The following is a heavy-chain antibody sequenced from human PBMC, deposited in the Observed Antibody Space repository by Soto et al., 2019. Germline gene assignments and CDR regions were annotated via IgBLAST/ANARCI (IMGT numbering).Heavy chain of an antibody. CDR3: ANPSAAINPPVNWFDP. Sequence: VQLLESGGGLVQPGGSLRLSCAASGFTFSSYTMTWVRQAPGKGLEWVSSIGASGGRTYYADSVKGRFTISRDNSKSTLYLQMNSLRADDTAVYSCANPSAAINPPVNWFDPWGQGTQVTVSS. CDR1: GFTFSSYT. J-gene: IGHJ5*02. V-gene: IGHV3-23*01. CDR2: IGASGGRT. D-gene: IGHD2-2*02.